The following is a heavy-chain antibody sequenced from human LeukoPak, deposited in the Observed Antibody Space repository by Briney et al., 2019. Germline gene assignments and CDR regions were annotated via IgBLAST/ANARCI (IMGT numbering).Heavy chain of an antibody. CDR3: AYTSGYDFSSYYYYYMDV. CDR1: GFTVSTNY. CDR2: IYSGGST. Sequence: GGSLRLSCAASGFTVSTNYMSWVRQTPGKGLEWVSVIYSGGSTYYADSVKGRFTISRGNSKNTLYLQMNSLSAEDTAVYYCAYTSGYDFSSYYYYYMDVWGKGTTVTVSS. D-gene: IGHD5-12*01. V-gene: IGHV3-53*01. J-gene: IGHJ6*03.